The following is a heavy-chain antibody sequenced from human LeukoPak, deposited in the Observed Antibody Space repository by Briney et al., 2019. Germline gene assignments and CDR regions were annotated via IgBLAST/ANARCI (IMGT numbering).Heavy chain of an antibody. V-gene: IGHV4-34*01. Sequence: PETLSLTCAVYGGSLSAYYWSWIRQPPGKALEWIGEINDSGSTNHSPSLKSRVTISVDTSKNHFSLKLGSVTAADTAVYYCAESLSSGSYHFDYWGQGTLVTVSS. CDR1: GGSLSAYY. CDR3: AESLSSGSYHFDY. CDR2: INDSGST. J-gene: IGHJ4*02. D-gene: IGHD3-10*01.